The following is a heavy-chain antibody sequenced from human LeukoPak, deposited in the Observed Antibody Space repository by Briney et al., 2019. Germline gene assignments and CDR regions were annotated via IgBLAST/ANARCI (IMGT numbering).Heavy chain of an antibody. CDR3: ARDGLPLDYYYGMDV. V-gene: IGHV7-4-1*02. J-gene: IGHJ6*02. CDR2: INTNTGNP. CDR1: GYTFTSYA. Sequence: ASVKVSCKASGYTFTSYAMNWVRQAPGQGLEWMGWINTNTGNPTYAQGFTGRFVFSLDTSVSTAYLQISSLKAEDTAVYYCARDGLPLDYYYGMDVWGQGTTVTVSS. D-gene: IGHD3-10*01.